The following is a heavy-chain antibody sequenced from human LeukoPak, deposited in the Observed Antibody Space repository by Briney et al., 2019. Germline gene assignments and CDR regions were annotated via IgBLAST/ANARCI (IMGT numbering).Heavy chain of an antibody. CDR1: GGSISSGGYY. D-gene: IGHD3-22*01. CDR2: IYYSGST. Sequence: SETLSLTCTVSGGSISSGGYYWSWIRQHPGKGLEWIGYIYYSGSTYYNPSLKSRVTISVDTSKNQFSLKLSSVTAADTAVYYCAREVKDSSGYYYDYYYGMDVWGQGTTVTVSS. CDR3: AREVKDSSGYYYDYYYGMDV. V-gene: IGHV4-31*03. J-gene: IGHJ6*02.